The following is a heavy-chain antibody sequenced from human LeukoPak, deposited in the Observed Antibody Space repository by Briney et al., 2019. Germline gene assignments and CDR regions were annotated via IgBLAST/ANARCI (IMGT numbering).Heavy chain of an antibody. CDR2: IYTSGST. J-gene: IGHJ4*02. CDR3: ARGSGWLPPN. D-gene: IGHD5-12*01. V-gene: IGHV4-4*09. Sequence: PSETLSLTCSVSGDSSSNYYWSWFRQPPGKGLEWIGLIYTSGSTNYNPSLKSRVTMSVDTSNSQFSLNLNSVTAADTAVYFCARGSGWLPPNWGQGTLVTVSS. CDR1: GDSSSNYY.